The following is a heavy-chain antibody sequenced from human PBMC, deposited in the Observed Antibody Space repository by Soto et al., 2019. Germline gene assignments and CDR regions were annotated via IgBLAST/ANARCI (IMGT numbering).Heavy chain of an antibody. V-gene: IGHV3-30*18. J-gene: IGHJ4*02. D-gene: IGHD3-3*01. Sequence: PGGSLRLSCAASGFRFNNYGIHWVRQAPGEGLEWVAAISYDGSNKFYADSVKGRFTISRDNSKNTLYLQMNSLRAEDTAVYYCAKDLDYDFWSGYHGAFDYWGQGTLVTVSS. CDR3: AKDLDYDFWSGYHGAFDY. CDR1: GFRFNNYG. CDR2: ISYDGSNK.